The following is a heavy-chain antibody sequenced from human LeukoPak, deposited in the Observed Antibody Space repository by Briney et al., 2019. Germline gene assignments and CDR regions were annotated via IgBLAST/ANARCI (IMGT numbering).Heavy chain of an antibody. CDR3: ARYLYYASGGFHCYYYGLDV. CDR1: GYTFTGYY. D-gene: IGHD3-10*01. Sequence: ASVKVSCKASGYTFTGYYMHWVRQAPGQGLEWMGWINPNSGGTNYAQKFQGRVTMTRDTSIGTAYLEISRLKSDDTAVYYCARYLYYASGGFHCYYYGLDVWGQGTTVTVSS. CDR2: INPNSGGT. V-gene: IGHV1-2*02. J-gene: IGHJ6*02.